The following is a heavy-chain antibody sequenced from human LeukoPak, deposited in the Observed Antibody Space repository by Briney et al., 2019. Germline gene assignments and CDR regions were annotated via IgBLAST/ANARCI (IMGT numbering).Heavy chain of an antibody. CDR3: ARSLVVEYYFDY. CDR2: INPNSGGT. CDR1: GYTFTGYY. Sequence: ASVKVSCKASGYTFTGYYMHWVRQAPGQGLEWMGWINPNSGGTNYAQKFQGRVTMTRDTSISTAYMELSRLRSDDTAVYYCARSLVVEYYFDYWGQGTLVTVPS. V-gene: IGHV1-2*02. D-gene: IGHD3-22*01. J-gene: IGHJ4*02.